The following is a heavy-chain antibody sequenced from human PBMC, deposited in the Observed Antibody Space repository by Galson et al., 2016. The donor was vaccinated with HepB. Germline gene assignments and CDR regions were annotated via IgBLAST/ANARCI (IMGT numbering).Heavy chain of an antibody. CDR2: IHYSGTT. J-gene: IGHJ4*02. V-gene: IGHV4-59*08. CDR3: ARHHSLFEVVKHFDR. CDR1: GGSMRDYF. Sequence: TLSLTCTVSGGSMRDYFWRWIRQSPGKGLEWIGDIHYSGTTSYNPSLQSRVTISVDTSRNQFSLKLSSVIAADTAVYYCARHHSLFEVVKHFDRWGQGTLVAVSS. D-gene: IGHD3-3*01.